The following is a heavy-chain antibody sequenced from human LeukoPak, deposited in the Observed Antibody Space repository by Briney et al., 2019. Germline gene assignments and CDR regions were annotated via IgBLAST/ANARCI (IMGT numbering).Heavy chain of an antibody. Sequence: PSETLSLTCTVSGGSISSYYWSWIRQPPGKGLEWIGYIYYSGYTNYNPSLKSRGTISLDTSKNQFSLILNSVTAADTAVYYCSRENGAFSPFGYWGQGTLVTVLS. CDR1: GGSISSYY. D-gene: IGHD2-8*01. CDR2: IYYSGYT. V-gene: IGHV4-59*01. CDR3: SRENGAFSPFGY. J-gene: IGHJ4*02.